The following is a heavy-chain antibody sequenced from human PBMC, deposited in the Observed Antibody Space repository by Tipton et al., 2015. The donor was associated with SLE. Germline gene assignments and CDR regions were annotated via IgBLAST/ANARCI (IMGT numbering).Heavy chain of an antibody. CDR1: GGSISSGSYY. CDR2: IYYSGST. J-gene: IGHJ3*02. D-gene: IGHD3-22*01. CDR3: ARVGMDYYDSGNDAFDI. V-gene: IGHV4-61*01. Sequence: TLSLTCTVSGGSISSGSYYWSWIRQPPGKGLEWIGYIYYSGSTNYNPSLKSRVTISVDTSKNQFSLKLSSVTAADTAVYYCARVGMDYYDSGNDAFDIWGQGTMVTVSS.